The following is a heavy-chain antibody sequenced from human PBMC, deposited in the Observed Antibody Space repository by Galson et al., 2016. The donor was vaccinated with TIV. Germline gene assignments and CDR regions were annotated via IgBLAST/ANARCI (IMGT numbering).Heavy chain of an antibody. CDR1: GGSITRGGSY. D-gene: IGHD2-2*02. J-gene: IGHJ6*02. CDR2: IYYSGNT. Sequence: LSLTCAVSGGSITRGGSYWSWIRQHPGKGLEWIGFIYYSGNTYYNPSLKSRLTMSVDTSENQFSLRLTSVTAADAAVYYCARDKGPILSTINYYGMDVWGRGTTVTVSS. V-gene: IGHV4-31*11. CDR3: ARDKGPILSTINYYGMDV.